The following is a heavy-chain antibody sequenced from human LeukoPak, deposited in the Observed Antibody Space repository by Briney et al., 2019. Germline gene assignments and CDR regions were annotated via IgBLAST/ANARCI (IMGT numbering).Heavy chain of an antibody. CDR3: AREGQQLGFDAFDI. CDR2: IHDSGST. V-gene: IGHV4-30-4*07. D-gene: IGHD6-13*01. CDR1: GDSISSGGYS. J-gene: IGHJ3*02. Sequence: PSETLSLTCVVSGDSISSGGYSWSWIRQTPGKGLEWIAYIHDSGSTYNNPSLKSRLSISIDTSKNQFSLKLNSVSAADTAVYYCAREGQQLGFDAFDIWGQGTMVTVSS.